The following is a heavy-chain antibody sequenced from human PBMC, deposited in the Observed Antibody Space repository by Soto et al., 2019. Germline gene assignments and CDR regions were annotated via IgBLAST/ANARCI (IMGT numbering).Heavy chain of an antibody. D-gene: IGHD2-21*02. J-gene: IGHJ3*02. CDR3: ARIHTDGGNSRAFDI. CDR1: GFSLSNARMD. V-gene: IGHV2-26*01. CDR2: IFSNDEK. Sequence: QVTLKESGPVRVKPTETLTLTCTVSGFSLSNARMDVSWIRPPPGKALEWLAHIFSNDEKSYSTSLKSRLTISKDTSKSQVVLTMTNMDPVDTATYYCARIHTDGGNSRAFDIWGQGTMVTVSS.